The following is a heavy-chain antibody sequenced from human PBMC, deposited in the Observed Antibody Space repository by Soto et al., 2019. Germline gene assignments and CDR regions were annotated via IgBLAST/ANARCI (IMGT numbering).Heavy chain of an antibody. V-gene: IGHV4-34*01. Sequence: SETLSLTCAVYGGSFSCYYWSWIRQPPGKGLEWIGEINHSGSTNYNPSLKSRVTISVDTSKNQFSLKLSSVTAADTAVYYCARGRRAAPDYWGQGTLVTVSS. J-gene: IGHJ4*02. CDR2: INHSGST. CDR1: GGSFSCYY. CDR3: ARGRRAAPDY. D-gene: IGHD6-6*01.